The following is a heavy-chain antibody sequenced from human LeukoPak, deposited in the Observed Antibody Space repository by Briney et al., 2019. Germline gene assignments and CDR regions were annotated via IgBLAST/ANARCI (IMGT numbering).Heavy chain of an antibody. Sequence: GGSLRLSFAASGFTFSNSWMSWVRQAPGKGLEWLAFIKLDGSEKYYVHSVKGRFTVSRDNAKESLYLQMNILRVEDTAVYYCARNAPLDYWGQGTLVTVSS. J-gene: IGHJ4*02. V-gene: IGHV3-7*01. D-gene: IGHD2-2*01. CDR1: GFTFSNSW. CDR2: IKLDGSEK. CDR3: ARNAPLDY.